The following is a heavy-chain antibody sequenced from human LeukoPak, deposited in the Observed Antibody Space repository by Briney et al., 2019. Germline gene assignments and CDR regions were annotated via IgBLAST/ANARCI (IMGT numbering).Heavy chain of an antibody. CDR2: ISGSGGST. D-gene: IGHD6-19*01. J-gene: IGHJ4*02. Sequence: PGGSLRLSCAASGFTFSSYAMSWVRQAPGKGLEWVSSISGSGGSTNYADSVKGRFTISRDNSKNTLYLQMNSLRAEDTAVYYCAKSLHSSGWKFDDWGQGTLVTVSS. CDR1: GFTFSSYA. CDR3: AKSLHSSGWKFDD. V-gene: IGHV3-23*01.